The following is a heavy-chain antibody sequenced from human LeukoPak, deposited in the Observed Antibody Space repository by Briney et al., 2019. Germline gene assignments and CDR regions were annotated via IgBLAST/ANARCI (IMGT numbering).Heavy chain of an antibody. V-gene: IGHV1-18*01. CDR3: ARDSAQPWVHNYYYYGMDV. CDR1: GYTFTSYG. Sequence: ASVKVSCKASGYTFTSYGISWVRQAPRQGLEWMGWISAYNGNTNYAQKLQGRVTMTTDTSTSTAYMELRSLRSDDTAVYYCARDSAQPWVHNYYYYGMDVWGQGSTVTVSS. D-gene: IGHD1-1*01. J-gene: IGHJ6*02. CDR2: ISAYNGNT.